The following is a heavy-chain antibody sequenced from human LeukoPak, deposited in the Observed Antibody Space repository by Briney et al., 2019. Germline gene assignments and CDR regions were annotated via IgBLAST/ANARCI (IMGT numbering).Heavy chain of an antibody. V-gene: IGHV4-34*01. D-gene: IGHD2-2*01. Sequence: PSETLSLTCAVYGGSFSGYYWSWISQSPGRALEWLGEINHSGISNCNPSLESRVILSVDTSKNQFSLRLSSVTAADTALYYCARRLVDSSASQVSDHWGQGTLVTVSS. CDR1: GGSFSGYY. J-gene: IGHJ4*02. CDR2: INHSGIS. CDR3: ARRLVDSSASQVSDH.